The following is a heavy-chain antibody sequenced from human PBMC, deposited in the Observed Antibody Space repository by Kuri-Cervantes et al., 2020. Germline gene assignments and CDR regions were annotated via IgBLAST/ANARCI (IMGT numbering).Heavy chain of an antibody. V-gene: IGHV3-66*01. CDR1: ELTVRSNF. CDR2: LYSDGST. CDR3: ARWRLPIAAAGGFDY. D-gene: IGHD6-13*01. J-gene: IGHJ4*02. Sequence: GESLKISCAASELTVRSNFMSWVRQAPGKGLEWVSVLYSDGSTNYADSVKGRFTISRDSSKNTLYLQMNSLRAEDTAVYYCARWRLPIAAAGGFDYWGQGTLVTVSS.